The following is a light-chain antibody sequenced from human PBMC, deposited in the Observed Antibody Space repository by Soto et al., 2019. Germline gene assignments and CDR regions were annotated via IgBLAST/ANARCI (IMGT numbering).Light chain of an antibody. CDR1: QGISSY. CDR3: QQYYSYPKT. V-gene: IGKV1-8*01. J-gene: IGKJ5*01. Sequence: IQMTQSSSTLSASVGDRVTITCRASQGISSYLAWYQQKPGKAPKLLIYAASTLQSEVPSRFSGSGSGTDFTLTISCLQSEDFATYYCQQYYSYPKTFGQGTRLEIK. CDR2: AAS.